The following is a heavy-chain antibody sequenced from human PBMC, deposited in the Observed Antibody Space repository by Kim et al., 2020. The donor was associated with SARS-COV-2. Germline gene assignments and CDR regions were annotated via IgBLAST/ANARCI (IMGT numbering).Heavy chain of an antibody. D-gene: IGHD2-15*01. V-gene: IGHV4-59*08. J-gene: IGHJ4*02. CDR2: IYYSGST. Sequence: SETLSLTCTVSGVSISTYYWSWIRQPPGKGLEWIGYIYYSGSTNYNPSLKSRVTISVDTSKNQFSLKLSSVTAADTAVYYGARKNCSGGSCDDDWGEGA. CDR1: GVSISTYY. CDR3: ARKNCSGGSCDDD.